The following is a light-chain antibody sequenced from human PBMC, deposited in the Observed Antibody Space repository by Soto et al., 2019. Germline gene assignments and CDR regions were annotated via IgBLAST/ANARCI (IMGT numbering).Light chain of an antibody. CDR2: EVS. CDR1: SSDFDIYKY. Sequence: QSALTQPASVSGSPGQSITISCTGTSSDFDIYKYVSWYQQHPGKAPKLMIYEVSNRPSGVSNRFSGSKSGNTASLTISGLQAEDEADYYCSSYTSSSTFYVFGTGTKLTVL. CDR3: SSYTSSSTFYV. V-gene: IGLV2-14*01. J-gene: IGLJ1*01.